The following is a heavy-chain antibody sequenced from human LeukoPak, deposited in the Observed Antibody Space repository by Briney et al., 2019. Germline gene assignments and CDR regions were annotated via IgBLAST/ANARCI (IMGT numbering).Heavy chain of an antibody. D-gene: IGHD3-3*01. Sequence: ASVKVSCKASGYTFTSYDINWVRQATGQGLEWMGWMNPNSGNTGYAQKFQGRVTMTRNTSISTAYMELSSLTSEDTALYYCARAHTSAPGTLFDYWGQGTLVTVSS. J-gene: IGHJ4*02. V-gene: IGHV1-8*01. CDR1: GYTFTSYD. CDR3: ARAHTSAPGTLFDY. CDR2: MNPNSGNT.